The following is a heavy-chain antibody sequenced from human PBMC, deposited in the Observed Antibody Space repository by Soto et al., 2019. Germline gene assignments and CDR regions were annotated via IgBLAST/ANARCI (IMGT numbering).Heavy chain of an antibody. CDR1: GFTFSSYS. J-gene: IGHJ4*02. CDR3: ARDQQQLGLHY. V-gene: IGHV3-21*01. Sequence: GGSLRLSCAASGFTFSSYSMNWVRQAPGKGLEWVSSISSSSSYIYYADSVKGRFTIPRDNAKNSLYLQMNSLRAEDTAVYYCARDQQQLGLHYWGQGTLVTVSS. CDR2: ISSSSSYI. D-gene: IGHD6-13*01.